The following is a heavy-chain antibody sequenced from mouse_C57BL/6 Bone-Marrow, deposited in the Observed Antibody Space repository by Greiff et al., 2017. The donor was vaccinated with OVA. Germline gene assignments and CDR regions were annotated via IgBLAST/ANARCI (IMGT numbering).Heavy chain of an antibody. Sequence: VQLQQPGAELVKPGASVKLSCKASGYTFPSYWMHWVKQRPGQGLEWIGMIHPNSGSTNYNETFKSKATLTVDKSSSTAYMQLSSPTSEYSAVYYCASYDGYSYYAMDYWGQGTSVTVSS. CDR2: IHPNSGST. CDR1: GYTFPSYW. J-gene: IGHJ4*01. D-gene: IGHD2-3*01. CDR3: ASYDGYSYYAMDY. V-gene: IGHV1-64*01.